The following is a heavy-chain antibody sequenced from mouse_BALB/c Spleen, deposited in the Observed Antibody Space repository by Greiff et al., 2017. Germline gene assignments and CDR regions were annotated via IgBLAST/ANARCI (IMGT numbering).Heavy chain of an antibody. D-gene: IGHD1-1*01. CDR2: ISSGGST. Sequence: DVKLVESGGGLVKPGGSLKLSCAASGFTFSSYAMSWVRQTPEKRLEWVASISSGGSTYYPDSVKGRFTISRDNARNILYLQMSSLRSEDTAMYYCARPHYYGRSYYAMDDRGQGTSVTVSS. V-gene: IGHV5-6-5*01. J-gene: IGHJ4*01. CDR3: ARPHYYGRSYYAMDD. CDR1: GFTFSSYA.